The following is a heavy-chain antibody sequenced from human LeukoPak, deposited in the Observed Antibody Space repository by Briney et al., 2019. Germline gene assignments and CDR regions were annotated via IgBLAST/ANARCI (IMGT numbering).Heavy chain of an antibody. CDR3: ASLAYYYGSGSYYNGTHVDY. V-gene: IGHV1-2*02. J-gene: IGHJ4*02. D-gene: IGHD3-10*01. CDR2: INPNSGGT. CDR1: GYTFTGYY. Sequence: ASVKVSCKASGYTFTGYYMHWVRQAPGQGLEWMGWINPNSGGTNYAQKFQGRVTMTRDTSISTAYMELSRLRSDDTAVYYCASLAYYYGSGSYYNGTHVDYWGQGTLVTVSS.